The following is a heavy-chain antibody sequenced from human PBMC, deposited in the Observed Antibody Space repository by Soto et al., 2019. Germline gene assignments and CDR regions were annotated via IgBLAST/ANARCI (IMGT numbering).Heavy chain of an antibody. Sequence: GGSLRLSCAASGFTFTSYWMTWVRQAPGKGLEWVANIKQDGGEKYYVGSVKGRFTISRDNAENSLYLQLDSLRAEDAAVYYCARCAFPTRGTYPPDYLDQGTLVTVS. CDR1: GFTFTSYW. CDR3: ARCAFPTRGTYPPDY. J-gene: IGHJ4*02. CDR2: IKQDGGEK. D-gene: IGHD3-16*02. V-gene: IGHV3-7*01.